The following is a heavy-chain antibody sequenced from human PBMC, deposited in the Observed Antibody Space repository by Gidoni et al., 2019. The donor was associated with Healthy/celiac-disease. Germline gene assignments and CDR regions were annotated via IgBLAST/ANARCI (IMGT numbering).Heavy chain of an antibody. CDR3: ARDSGIAVAGTNAFDI. J-gene: IGHJ3*02. D-gene: IGHD6-19*01. V-gene: IGHV3-30*04. Sequence: QVQLVESGGGVVQPGGSLRLSCAASGFTFSSYAMRWVRQAPGKGLGLVAVISYDGSNKYYADSVKGRFTISRDNSKNTLYLQMNSLRAEDTAVYYCARDSGIAVAGTNAFDIWGQGTMVTVSS. CDR1: GFTFSSYA. CDR2: ISYDGSNK.